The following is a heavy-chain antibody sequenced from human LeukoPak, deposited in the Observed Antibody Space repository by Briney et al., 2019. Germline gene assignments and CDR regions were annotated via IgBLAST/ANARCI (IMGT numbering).Heavy chain of an antibody. Sequence: AGSLRLSCAASAFTFSSYSMHWVRQAPGKWLVWVSRINSDGSSTSYADSVKGRFTISRDNAKNTLYLQMNSLRAEDTAVYYCARDRVYGDLLDYWGQGTLVTVSS. CDR2: INSDGSST. CDR1: AFTFSSYS. D-gene: IGHD4-17*01. V-gene: IGHV3-74*01. CDR3: ARDRVYGDLLDY. J-gene: IGHJ4*02.